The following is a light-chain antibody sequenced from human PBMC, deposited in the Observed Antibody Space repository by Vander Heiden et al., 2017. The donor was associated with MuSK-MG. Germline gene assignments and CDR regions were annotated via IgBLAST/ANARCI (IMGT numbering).Light chain of an antibody. J-gene: IGLJ2*01. CDR2: GKN. Sequence: SSELTQDPAVSVALGQTVRITCQGDSHRSYYASWYQQKPGQAPVLVIYGKNNRPSGIPDRFSGSSSGNTASFTITGAQAEDEADYYCNSRDSSGNHLVVFGGGTKLTVL. CDR3: NSRDSSGNHLVV. V-gene: IGLV3-19*01. CDR1: SHRSYY.